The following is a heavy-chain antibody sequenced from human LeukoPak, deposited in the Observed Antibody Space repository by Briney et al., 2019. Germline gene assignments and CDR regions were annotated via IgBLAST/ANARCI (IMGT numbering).Heavy chain of an antibody. J-gene: IGHJ6*03. CDR2: IYSGGST. CDR3: ARVRIQLWLAPVYYYMDV. D-gene: IGHD5-18*01. Sequence: GGSLRLSCAASGFTVGSNYMSWVRQAPGKGLEWVSVIYSGGSTYYADSVKGRFTISRDNSKNTLYLQMNSLRAEDTAVYYCARVRIQLWLAPVYYYMDVWGKGTTVTVSS. CDR1: GFTVGSNY. V-gene: IGHV3-53*01.